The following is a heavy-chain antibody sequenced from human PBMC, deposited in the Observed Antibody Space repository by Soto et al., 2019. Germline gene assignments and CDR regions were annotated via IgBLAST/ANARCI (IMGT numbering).Heavy chain of an antibody. CDR2: FDPEDGET. J-gene: IGHJ6*02. D-gene: IGHD3-16*01. Sequence: QVQLVQSGAEVKKPGASVKVSCKVSGYTLTELSMHWVRQAPGKGLEWMGGFDPEDGETIYAQKFQGRVTMTDDKPTDPAYMELSSLRSEDTAVYYCATNSLGGQRAEYYGMDVWGQGTTVTVSS. V-gene: IGHV1-24*01. CDR3: ATNSLGGQRAEYYGMDV. CDR1: GYTLTELS.